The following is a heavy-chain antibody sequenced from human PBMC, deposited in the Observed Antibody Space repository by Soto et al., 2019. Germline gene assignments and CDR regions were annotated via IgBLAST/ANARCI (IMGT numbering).Heavy chain of an antibody. CDR1: GFSLTTSGEA. D-gene: IGHD3-10*01. CDR3: AHGDPLDFHF. J-gene: IGHJ4*02. CDR2: IYWNGIE. Sequence: QITLRESGPALVKPTQTLTLTCTFSGFSLTTSGEAVGWIRQPPGKALEWLALIYWNGIERYSPSLKGRHSITKDTSKNHVVLTMANMDPVDTATYYCAHGDPLDFHFWGQGTLVTVSP. V-gene: IGHV2-5*01.